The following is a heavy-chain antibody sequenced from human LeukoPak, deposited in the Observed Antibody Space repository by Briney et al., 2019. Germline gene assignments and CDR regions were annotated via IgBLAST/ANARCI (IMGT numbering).Heavy chain of an antibody. CDR1: GGSFSGYY. CDR2: INHSGST. Sequence: SETLSLTCAVYGGSFSGYYWSWIRQPPGKGLEWIGEINHSGSTNYNPSLKSRVTISVDTSKNQFSLKLSSVTAADTAVYYCARSGYSSGWPLDYYYMDVWGKGTTVTISS. CDR3: ARSGYSSGWPLDYYYMDV. J-gene: IGHJ6*03. D-gene: IGHD6-19*01. V-gene: IGHV4-34*01.